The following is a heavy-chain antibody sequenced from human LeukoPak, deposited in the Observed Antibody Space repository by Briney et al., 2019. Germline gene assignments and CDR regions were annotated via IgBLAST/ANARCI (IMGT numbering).Heavy chain of an antibody. J-gene: IGHJ4*02. CDR2: ISYERDTT. D-gene: IGHD6-19*01. CDR3: AKDSQWLVIFGNPMIDY. V-gene: IGHV3-30*18. Sequence: GGSLRLSCAGPGFIFSDYTMHWVRQAPGKGLEWVALISYERDTTHYADSVKGRFTISRDHPKNTLYLQMNSLRAEDTAVYYCAKDSQWLVIFGNPMIDYWGQGTLVTVSS. CDR1: GFIFSDYT.